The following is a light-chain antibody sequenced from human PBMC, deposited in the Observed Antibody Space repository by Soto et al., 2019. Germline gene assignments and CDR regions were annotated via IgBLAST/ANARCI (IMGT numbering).Light chain of an antibody. J-gene: IGKJ5*01. CDR1: QSVSSSY. CDR3: QQRSNWPPIT. Sequence: PGERVTLSCRASQSVSSSYLTWYRQKPGQAPRLLIYGASTRATSIPARFSGSGSGTEFTLTISSLEPEDFAVYYCQQRSNWPPITFGQGTRLEIK. V-gene: IGKV3D-20*02. CDR2: GAS.